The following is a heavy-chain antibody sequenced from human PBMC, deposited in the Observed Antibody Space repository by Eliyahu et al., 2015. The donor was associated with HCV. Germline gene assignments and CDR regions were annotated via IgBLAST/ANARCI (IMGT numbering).Heavy chain of an antibody. CDR2: IFSNDEK. CDR1: XFSLSNARMX. D-gene: IGHD6-13*01. J-gene: IGHJ6*02. Sequence: QVTLKESGPVLVKPTETLTLTCTVXXFSLSNARMXXXWIRQPPGKALEWLAHIFSNDEKSYSTSLKSRLTISKDTXXSQVVLTMTNMDPVDTATYYCARIRGGWYSSSSDYYYGMDVWGQGTTVTVSS. V-gene: IGHV2-26*01. CDR3: ARIRGGWYSSSSDYYYGMDV.